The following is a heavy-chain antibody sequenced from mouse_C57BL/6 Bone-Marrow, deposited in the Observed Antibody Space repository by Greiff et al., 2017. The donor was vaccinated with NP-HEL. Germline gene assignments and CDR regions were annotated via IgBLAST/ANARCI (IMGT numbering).Heavy chain of an antibody. CDR2: IYPGSGNT. CDR3: ARSLYDGYYLYYFDY. D-gene: IGHD2-3*01. V-gene: IGHV1-66*01. Sequence: QVQLQQSGPELVKPGASVKISCKASGYSFTSYYIHWVKQRPGQGLEWIGWIYPGSGNTKYNEKFKGKATLTADTSSSTAYMQLSSLTSEDSAVYYCARSLYDGYYLYYFDYWGQGTTLTVSS. J-gene: IGHJ2*01. CDR1: GYSFTSYY.